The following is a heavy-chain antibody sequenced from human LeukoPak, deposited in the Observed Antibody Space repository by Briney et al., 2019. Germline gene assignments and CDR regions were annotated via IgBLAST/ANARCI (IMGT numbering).Heavy chain of an antibody. CDR1: GGSISTYY. J-gene: IGHJ3*02. D-gene: IGHD3-22*01. CDR3: ARHSRDYYDSRGAFDI. Sequence: SETLSLTCTVSGGSISTYYWSWIRQPPGKGLEWIGYIYYSGSTNYNPSPKSRVTISVDTSKKQLTLKLSSVTAADTAVYYCARHSRDYYDSRGAFDIWGQGTMVTVSS. V-gene: IGHV4-59*08. CDR2: IYYSGST.